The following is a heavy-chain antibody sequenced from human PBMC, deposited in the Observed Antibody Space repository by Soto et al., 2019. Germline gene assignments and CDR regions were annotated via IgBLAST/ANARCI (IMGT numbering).Heavy chain of an antibody. CDR1: GGSISSGDYY. CDR2: IYYSGST. CDR3: ASVESNSYAMDV. J-gene: IGHJ6*02. V-gene: IGHV4-30-4*01. Sequence: ASETLSLTCTVSGGSISSGDYYWSWIRQPPGKGLEWIGYIYYSGSTYYNPSLKSRLIMSVDTSKNQFSLKLSSLTDADTAVYYCASVESNSYAMDVWGQGTTVTVSS.